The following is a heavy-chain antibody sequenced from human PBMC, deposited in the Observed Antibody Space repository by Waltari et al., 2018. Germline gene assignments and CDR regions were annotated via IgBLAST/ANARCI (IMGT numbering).Heavy chain of an antibody. CDR1: GGSLSSGSSY. J-gene: IGHJ4*02. CDR3: ARDKSGYSSGFYYFDY. V-gene: IGHV4-61*02. Sequence: QVQLQESGPGLVKPSQTLSLTCTVSGGSLSSGSSYWSWIRQPAGKGLEWIGRSYTSGSTNDNPSLKSRVTISVDTSKNQFSLKLSSVTAADTAVYYCARDKSGYSSGFYYFDYWGQGTLVTVSS. D-gene: IGHD6-19*01. CDR2: SYTSGST.